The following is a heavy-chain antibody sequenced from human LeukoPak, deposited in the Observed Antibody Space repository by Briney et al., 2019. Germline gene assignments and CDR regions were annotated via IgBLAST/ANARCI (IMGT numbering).Heavy chain of an antibody. Sequence: GGSLRLSCAASGFTFSSYAMHWVRQAPGKGLEWVAVISYDGSNKYYADSVKGRFTISRDNSKNTLYLQMNSLRAEGTAVYYCARDSGYCSGGSCYSYYFYMDVWGKGTTVTVSS. CDR3: ARDSGYCSGGSCYSYYFYMDV. J-gene: IGHJ6*03. D-gene: IGHD2-15*01. CDR2: ISYDGSNK. V-gene: IGHV3-30*04. CDR1: GFTFSSYA.